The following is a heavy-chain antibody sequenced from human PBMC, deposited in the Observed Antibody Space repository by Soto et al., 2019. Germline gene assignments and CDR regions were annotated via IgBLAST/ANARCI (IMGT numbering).Heavy chain of an antibody. J-gene: IGHJ4*02. CDR3: ARDMNAYGDYSGY. CDR2: ISDYSGNT. CDR1: GYTFTNYG. V-gene: IGHV1-18*01. D-gene: IGHD4-17*01. Sequence: QVQLVQSEAEVKEPGASVKVSCKASGYTFTNYGISWVRQAPGQGLEWMGWISDYSGNTNYAQKFQGRVTMTTATSTNTAYMELRSLRSDDTAVYYCARDMNAYGDYSGYWGQGTLVTVSS.